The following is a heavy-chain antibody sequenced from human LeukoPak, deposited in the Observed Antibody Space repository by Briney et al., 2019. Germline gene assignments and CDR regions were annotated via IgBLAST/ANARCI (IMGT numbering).Heavy chain of an antibody. CDR3: AKDSRFSYCSSTTCAYAFDI. CDR2: ITASSNTI. J-gene: IGHJ3*02. Sequence: AGGSLRLSCAASGFTFSEYSLNWVRQAPGRGLEWVSHITASSNTIKYADSVRGRFTVSRDNAKNSLYMQMNSLRAEDTAVYYCAKDSRFSYCSSTTCAYAFDIWGQGTMVTVSS. V-gene: IGHV3-48*01. D-gene: IGHD2-2*01. CDR1: GFTFSEYS.